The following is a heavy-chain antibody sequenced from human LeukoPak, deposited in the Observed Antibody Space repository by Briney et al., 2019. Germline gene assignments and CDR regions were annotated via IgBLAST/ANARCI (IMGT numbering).Heavy chain of an antibody. V-gene: IGHV4-34*01. J-gene: IGHJ4*02. D-gene: IGHD3-22*01. Sequence: SETLSLTCAVYGGSFSGYYWSWIRQPPGKGLEWIGEINHSGSTNYNPSHKSRVTISVDTSKNQLSLKLSSVTAADTAVYYCQGYYDSSGYYYLDYWGQGTLVTVSS. CDR3: QGYYDSSGYYYLDY. CDR1: GGSFSGYY. CDR2: INHSGST.